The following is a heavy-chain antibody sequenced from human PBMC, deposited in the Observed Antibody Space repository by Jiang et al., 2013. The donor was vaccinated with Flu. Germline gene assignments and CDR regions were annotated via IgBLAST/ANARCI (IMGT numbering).Heavy chain of an antibody. CDR2: VYWSDDK. CDR3: AHLSTALQFSYDC. CDR1: VRHSNTRRGG. V-gene: IGHV2-5*01. D-gene: IGHD5-18*01. Sequence: PTPDPHADLHLLWVRHSNTRRGGRVGVGSVRPPGKALEWLAHVYWSDDKKYSQSLRNRLTITKDTSNNQVVLAMTNMDPMDTATYYCAHLSTALQFSYDCWGQGTLVTVSS. J-gene: IGHJ4*02.